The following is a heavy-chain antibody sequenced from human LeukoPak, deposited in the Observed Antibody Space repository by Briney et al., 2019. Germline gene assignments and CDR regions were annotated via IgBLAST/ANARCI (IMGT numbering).Heavy chain of an antibody. CDR3: ARARPICTNGVCSDDFDY. CDR1: GGSFSGYY. CDR2: INHGGST. Sequence: SETLSLTCAVYGGSFSGYYWSWIRQPPEKGLELIGEINHGGSTNYNPSLKSRVTISVATSKNQFSLKLSSVTAADTAVYYCARARPICTNGVCSDDFDYWGQGTLVTVSS. J-gene: IGHJ4*02. V-gene: IGHV4-34*01. D-gene: IGHD2-8*01.